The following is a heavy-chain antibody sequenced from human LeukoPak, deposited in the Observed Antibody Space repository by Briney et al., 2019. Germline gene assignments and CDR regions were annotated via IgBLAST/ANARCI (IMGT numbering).Heavy chain of an antibody. V-gene: IGHV4-34*01. D-gene: IGHD2-15*01. Sequence: SETLSLTCAVYGGSFSGYYWSWIRQPPGKGPEWIGEINHSGSTNYNPSLKSRVTISVDTSKNQFSLKLSSVTAADTAVYYCASNPPRYCSGGSCPGYWGQGTLVTVSS. CDR3: ASNPPRYCSGGSCPGY. CDR1: GGSFSGYY. CDR2: INHSGST. J-gene: IGHJ4*02.